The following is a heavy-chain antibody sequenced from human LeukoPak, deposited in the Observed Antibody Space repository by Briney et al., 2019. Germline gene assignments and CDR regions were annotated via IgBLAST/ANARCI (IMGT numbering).Heavy chain of an antibody. D-gene: IGHD6-19*01. CDR2: INDSGGST. V-gene: IGHV3-23*01. CDR1: GFTFSNYA. J-gene: IGHJ4*02. CDR3: AKPAISSRGWYYDY. Sequence: PGGSLRLPCAASGFTFSNYAMCWVRQAPGKGLEWVSAINDSGGSTYYADSVKGRFTISRDNSKNTLYLQMNSLRAEDTAVYYCAKPAISSRGWYYDYWGQGTLVTVSS.